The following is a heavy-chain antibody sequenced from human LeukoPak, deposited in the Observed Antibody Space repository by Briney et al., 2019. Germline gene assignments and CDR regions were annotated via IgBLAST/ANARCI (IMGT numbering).Heavy chain of an antibody. V-gene: IGHV1-8*01. CDR3: ARSQLTRYYDSSGYFGTSSDY. J-gene: IGHJ4*02. Sequence: ASVKVSCKASGYTFTSYDINWVRQATGQGLAWMGWMNPNSGNTGYAQKFQGRVTMTRNTSISTAYMELSSLRSEDTAVYYCARSQLTRYYDSSGYFGTSSDYWGQGTLVTVSS. D-gene: IGHD3-22*01. CDR2: MNPNSGNT. CDR1: GYTFTSYD.